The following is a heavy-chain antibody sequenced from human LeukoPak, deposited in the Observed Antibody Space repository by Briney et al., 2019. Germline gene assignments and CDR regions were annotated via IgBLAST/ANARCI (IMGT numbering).Heavy chain of an antibody. D-gene: IGHD3-22*01. CDR3: ATAEVLPAMIVVAPNY. CDR1: GYTLTELS. J-gene: IGHJ4*02. V-gene: IGHV1-24*01. CDR2: FDPEDGET. Sequence: ASVKVSCKVSGYTLTELSMHWVRQAPGKGLEWMGGFDPEDGETIYAQKFQGRVTRTEDTSTDPAYMELSSLRSKDTAVYYCATAEVLPAMIVVAPNYWGQGTLVTVSS.